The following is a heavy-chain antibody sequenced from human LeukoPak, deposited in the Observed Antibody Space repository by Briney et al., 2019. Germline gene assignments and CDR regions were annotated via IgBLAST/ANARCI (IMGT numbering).Heavy chain of an antibody. CDR1: GFTFSSYA. D-gene: IGHD5-12*01. J-gene: IGHJ4*02. Sequence: GRSLRLSCAASGFTFSSYAMHWVRQAPGKGLEWVAVISYDGSNKYYADSVKGRFTISRDNSKNTLYLQMNSLRAEDTAVYYCARARGMVATPLDYWGQGTLVTVSS. CDR2: ISYDGSNK. V-gene: IGHV3-30-3*01. CDR3: ARARGMVATPLDY.